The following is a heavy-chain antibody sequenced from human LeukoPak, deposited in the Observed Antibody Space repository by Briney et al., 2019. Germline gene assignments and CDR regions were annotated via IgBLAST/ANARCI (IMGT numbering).Heavy chain of an antibody. Sequence: SQTLSLTCTVSGGSISSGDYYWSWIRQPPGKGLEWIGSIYYSGSTYYNPSLKSRVTISVDTSKNQFSLKLSSVTAADTAVYYCARGTSGYPTGYWGQGTLVTVSS. J-gene: IGHJ4*02. CDR3: ARGTSGYPTGY. CDR2: IYYSGST. V-gene: IGHV4-30-2*03. CDR1: GGSISSGDYY. D-gene: IGHD5-12*01.